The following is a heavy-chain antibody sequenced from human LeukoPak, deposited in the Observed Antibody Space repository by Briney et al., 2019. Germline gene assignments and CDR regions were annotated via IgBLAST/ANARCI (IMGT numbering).Heavy chain of an antibody. CDR1: GFTFSSYW. J-gene: IGHJ4*02. Sequence: GGSLRLSCAASGFTFSSYWMHWVRQAPGKGLVWVSRINSDGSSTSYADSVKGRFTIPRDNAKNTLYLQMNSLRAEDTAVSYCAVSSSSGSGYFDYWGEGTLVTLSS. V-gene: IGHV3-74*01. D-gene: IGHD6-13*01. CDR3: AVSSSSGSGYFDY. CDR2: INSDGSST.